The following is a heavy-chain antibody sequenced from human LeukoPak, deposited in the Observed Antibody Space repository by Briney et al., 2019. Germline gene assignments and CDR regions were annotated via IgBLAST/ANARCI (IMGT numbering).Heavy chain of an antibody. Sequence: GGSLRLSCAASGFTFTNNAMNWVRQAPGKGLAWVSYISNSATTIYYADSVKGRFTISRDNAKNSLYLQMSSLRAEDTAVYYCARDRDWVFDYWGQGTLVTVSS. CDR2: ISNSATTI. CDR3: ARDRDWVFDY. V-gene: IGHV3-48*01. CDR1: GFTFTNNA. J-gene: IGHJ4*02. D-gene: IGHD2-21*02.